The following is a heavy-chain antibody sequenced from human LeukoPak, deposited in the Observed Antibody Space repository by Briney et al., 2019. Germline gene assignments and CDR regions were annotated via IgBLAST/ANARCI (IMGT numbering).Heavy chain of an antibody. Sequence: SETLSLTCTVSGGSISSYYWSWIRQPPGKGLEWIGYIYYSGSTNYNPSLKSRVTISVDTSKNQFSLKLSSVTAADTAVYCCARGFREERDVSTRLFDPWGQGTLVTVSS. J-gene: IGHJ5*02. V-gene: IGHV4-59*01. CDR2: IYYSGST. CDR3: ARGFREERDVSTRLFDP. CDR1: GGSISSYY. D-gene: IGHD2-2*01.